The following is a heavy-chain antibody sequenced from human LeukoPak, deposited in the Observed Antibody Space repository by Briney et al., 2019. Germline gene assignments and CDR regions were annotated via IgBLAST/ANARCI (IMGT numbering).Heavy chain of an antibody. V-gene: IGHV4-39*07. CDR1: GGSISSSSYY. D-gene: IGHD1-26*01. Sequence: SETLSLTCTVSGGSISSSSYYWGWIRQPPGKGLEWIGSIYCSGSTYYNPSLKSRVTISVDTSKNLFSLKLSSVTAADTAVYYCARDTVGATMYFDYWGQGTLVTVSS. CDR2: IYCSGST. CDR3: ARDTVGATMYFDY. J-gene: IGHJ4*02.